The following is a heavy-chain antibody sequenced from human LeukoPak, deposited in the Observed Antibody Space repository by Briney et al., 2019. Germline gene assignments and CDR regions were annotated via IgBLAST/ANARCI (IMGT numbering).Heavy chain of an antibody. CDR3: AHRPNYYGSGANWFDP. V-gene: IGHV2-5*01. CDR2: IYWNDDK. J-gene: IGHJ5*02. Sequence: SGPTLVKSTQTLTLTCTFSGFSLSTSGVGVGWIRQPPGKALEWLALIYWNDDKRYSPSLKNRLTITKDTSKNQVVLTMTNMDPVDTATYYCAHRPNYYGSGANWFDPWGQGTLVTVSS. CDR1: GFSLSTSGVG. D-gene: IGHD3-10*01.